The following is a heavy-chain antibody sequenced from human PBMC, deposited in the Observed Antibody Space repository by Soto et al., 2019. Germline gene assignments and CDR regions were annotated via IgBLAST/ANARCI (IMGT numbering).Heavy chain of an antibody. D-gene: IGHD1-1*01. CDR3: AKDHTTTADFDY. J-gene: IGHJ4*02. V-gene: IGHV3-23*01. CDR2: ISGSGGST. CDR1: GFTFSSYA. Sequence: QLGGSLRLSCASSGFTFSSYAMSWVRQAPGKGLEWVSAISGSGGSTYYADAVKGRFTISRDNSKNTLFLQMNSPRAEDTAVYYCAKDHTTTADFDYWGQGTLVTVSS.